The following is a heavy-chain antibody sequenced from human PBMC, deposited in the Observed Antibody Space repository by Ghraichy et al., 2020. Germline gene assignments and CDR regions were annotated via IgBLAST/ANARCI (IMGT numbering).Heavy chain of an antibody. CDR1: GFTFSSYA. D-gene: IGHD3-22*01. V-gene: IGHV3-23*01. CDR3: TAYYSDSRGYYSTPEYFQS. CDR2: ISRSSGNT. J-gene: IGHJ1*01. Sequence: GGSLRLSCAASGFTFSSYAMSWVRQAPGKGLEWVSGISRSSGNTYYAESVKGRFTISRDNSKNTLDLQMNSLRAEDTAVFYCTAYYSDSRGYYSTPEYFQSWGQGTLVTVSS.